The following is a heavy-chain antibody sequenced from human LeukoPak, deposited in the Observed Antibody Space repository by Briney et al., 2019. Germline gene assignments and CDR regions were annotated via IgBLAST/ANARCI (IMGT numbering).Heavy chain of an antibody. V-gene: IGHV4-31*03. J-gene: IGHJ4*02. CDR3: ARDCDWSGYFDY. CDR2: IYYSGST. CDR1: GGSISSGGYY. D-gene: IGHD3-3*01. Sequence: SQTLSLTCTVSGGSISSGGYYWSWIRQHPGKGLEWIGYIYYSGSTYYNPSLKSRVTISVDTSKNQFSLKLSSVTAADTAVYYCARDCDWSGYFDYWGQGTLVTVSS.